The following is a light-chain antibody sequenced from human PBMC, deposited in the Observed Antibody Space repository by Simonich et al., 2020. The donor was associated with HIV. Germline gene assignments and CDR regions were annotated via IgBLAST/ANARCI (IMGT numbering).Light chain of an antibody. J-gene: IGKJ3*01. CDR3: HQYNKWPPGFT. CDR1: QSVSSH. Sequence: EIVMTQSPATLSVSPGESATLSCRASQSVSSHLAWYQQKPGQSPRRLIYDASNRAAGIPARFSGSGSGTEFTLTISSMQSEDLAVYYCHQYNKWPPGFTFGPGTKVDIK. CDR2: DAS. V-gene: IGKV3-15*01.